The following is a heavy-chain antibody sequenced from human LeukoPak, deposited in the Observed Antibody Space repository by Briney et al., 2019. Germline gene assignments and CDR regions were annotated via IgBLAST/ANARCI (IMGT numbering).Heavy chain of an antibody. CDR2: ISSSGGIT. V-gene: IGHV3-23*01. J-gene: IGHJ4*02. Sequence: GGSLRLSCADSGFTFSNNAMSWVRQAPGKGLEWVSVISSSGGITYYADSVKGRFTISRDNSKNTLYLQMNSLRAEDTAVYYCASELAYYFDYWGQGTLVTVSS. CDR1: GFTFSNNA. CDR3: ASELAYYFDY. D-gene: IGHD1-1*01.